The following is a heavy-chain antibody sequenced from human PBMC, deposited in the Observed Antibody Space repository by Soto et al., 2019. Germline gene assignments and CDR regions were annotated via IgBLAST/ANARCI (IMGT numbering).Heavy chain of an antibody. D-gene: IGHD2-2*02. Sequence: GGSLRLSCAASGFTFSSYAMSWVRQAPGKGLEWVSAISGSGGSTYYADSMKGRFTISRDNSKNTLYLQMNSLRAEDTAVYYCAKDRDCSSTSCYTTPLFDYWGQGTLVTVSS. CDR3: AKDRDCSSTSCYTTPLFDY. J-gene: IGHJ4*02. CDR1: GFTFSSYA. V-gene: IGHV3-23*01. CDR2: ISGSGGST.